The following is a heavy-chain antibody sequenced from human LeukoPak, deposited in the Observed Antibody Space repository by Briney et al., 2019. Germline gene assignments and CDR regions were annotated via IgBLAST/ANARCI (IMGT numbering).Heavy chain of an antibody. Sequence: SETLSLTCTVSGGSISSYYWSWIRQPAGKGLEWIGRIYTSGSTNYNPSLKSRVTMSVDTSKNQFSLKLSSVTAADTAVYYCARKSDCSGGSCYYGAFDIWGQGIMVTVSS. CDR2: IYTSGST. CDR3: ARKSDCSGGSCYYGAFDI. J-gene: IGHJ3*02. D-gene: IGHD2-15*01. V-gene: IGHV4-4*07. CDR1: GGSISSYY.